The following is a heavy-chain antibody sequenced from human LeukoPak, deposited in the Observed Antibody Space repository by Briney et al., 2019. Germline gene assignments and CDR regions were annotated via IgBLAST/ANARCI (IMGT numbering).Heavy chain of an antibody. D-gene: IGHD2-15*01. V-gene: IGHV3-72*01. CDR3: AIVSSFDY. CDR1: GFTFSDHY. CDR2: IRNKANSYTT. Sequence: GGSLRLSCAASGFTFSDHYMDWVRQAPEKGVEWVGRIRNKANSYTTEYAASVKGRFTISRDDSKNSLYLQMNSLKTEDTAVYYCAIVSSFDYWGQGTLVTVSS. J-gene: IGHJ4*02.